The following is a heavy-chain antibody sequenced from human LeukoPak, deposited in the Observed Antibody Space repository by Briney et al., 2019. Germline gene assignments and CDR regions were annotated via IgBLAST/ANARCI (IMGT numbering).Heavy chain of an antibody. V-gene: IGHV1-46*01. CDR1: GYTFTSYY. CDR3: ARVTSVAVAGIFDY. CDR2: INPSGGST. J-gene: IGHJ4*02. D-gene: IGHD6-19*01. Sequence: ASVKVSCKASGYTFTSYYMHWVRQAPGQGLEWMGIINPSGGSTSYAQKFQGRVTMTTDTSTSTAYMELRSLRSDDTAVYYCARVTSVAVAGIFDYWGQGTLVTVSS.